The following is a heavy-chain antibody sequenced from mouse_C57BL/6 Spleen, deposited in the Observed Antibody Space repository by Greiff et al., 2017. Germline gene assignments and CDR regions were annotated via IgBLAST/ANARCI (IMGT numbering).Heavy chain of an antibody. D-gene: IGHD1-1*01. J-gene: IGHJ3*01. CDR2: IYPGDGDT. CDR1: GYAFSSSW. Sequence: VQLQQSGPELVKPGASVKISCKASGYAFSSSWMNWVKQRPGKGLEWIGRIYPGDGDTNYNGKFKGKATLTADKSSSTAYMQLSSRTSEDSAVYFCARDGFTTVVAREFAYGGQGTLVTVSA. CDR3: ARDGFTTVVAREFAY. V-gene: IGHV1-82*01.